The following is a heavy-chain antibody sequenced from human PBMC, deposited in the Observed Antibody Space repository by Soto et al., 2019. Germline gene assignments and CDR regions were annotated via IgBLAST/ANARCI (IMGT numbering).Heavy chain of an antibody. D-gene: IGHD3-22*01. Sequence: PGGSLRLSCAASGFTFSDYYMTWIRQAPGKGLEWVSYISSGGGSTIYYVDSVKGRFTISRDNAKNSLYLQMNSLRAEDTAVYYCARQRGYYDSSGLDYWGQGTPVTVSS. V-gene: IGHV3-11*01. J-gene: IGHJ4*02. CDR3: ARQRGYYDSSGLDY. CDR1: GFTFSDYY. CDR2: ISSGGGSTI.